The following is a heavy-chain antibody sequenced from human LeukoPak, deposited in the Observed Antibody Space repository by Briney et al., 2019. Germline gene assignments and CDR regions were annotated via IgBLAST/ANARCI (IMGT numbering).Heavy chain of an antibody. CDR2: IYHSGST. Sequence: SETLSLTCTVSGGSISSGSYYWSWIRQPAGKGLEWIGYIYHSGSTYYNPSLKSRVTISVDRSKNQFSLKLSSVTAADTAVYYCAAVAGVERDAFDIWGQGTMVTVSS. V-gene: IGHV4-61*10. J-gene: IGHJ3*02. CDR1: GGSISSGSYY. D-gene: IGHD1-1*01. CDR3: AAVAGVERDAFDI.